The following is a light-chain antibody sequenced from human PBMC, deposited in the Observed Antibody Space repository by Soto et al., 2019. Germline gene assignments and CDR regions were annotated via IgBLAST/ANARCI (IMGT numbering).Light chain of an antibody. V-gene: IGKV1-39*01. CDR1: QSISSY. CDR2: AAS. CDR3: QQSYSTHT. J-gene: IGKJ2*01. Sequence: DIQMTQSPSSLSASVGDRVTITCRASQSISSYLNWYQQKPGKAPKLLIYAASSLQSGVPSRFSGSGSGTDFTITISSLQPEDFATYYWQQSYSTHTFGQGTKLEIK.